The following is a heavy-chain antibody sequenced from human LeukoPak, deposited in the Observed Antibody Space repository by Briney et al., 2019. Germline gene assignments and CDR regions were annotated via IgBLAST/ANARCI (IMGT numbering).Heavy chain of an antibody. V-gene: IGHV3-13*01. D-gene: IGHD3-10*01. CDR1: GFTFSSYD. CDR3: AKDRVLRFGFGESGGMDV. CDR2: IGTAGDT. Sequence: GGSLRLSCAASGFTFSSYDMHWVRQATGKGLEWVSAIGTAGDTYYPGSVKGRFTISRENAKNSLYLQMNSLRAEDTAVYYCAKDRVLRFGFGESGGMDVWGQGTTVTVSS. J-gene: IGHJ6*02.